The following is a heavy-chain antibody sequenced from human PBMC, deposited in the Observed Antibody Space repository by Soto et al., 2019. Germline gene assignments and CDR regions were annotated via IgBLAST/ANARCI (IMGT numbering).Heavy chain of an antibody. CDR1: GFTFSSYG. D-gene: IGHD3-3*01. CDR3: ARGGANYDFWSGYPSSHYGMDV. Sequence: TGGALRLSCAASGFTFSSYGMHWVRPAPGKGLEGGGVIWYDGSNKYYADSVKGRFTISRDNSKNTLYLQMNSLRAEDTAVYYCARGGANYDFWSGYPSSHYGMDVWGQGTTVTVSS. CDR2: IWYDGSNK. V-gene: IGHV3-33*01. J-gene: IGHJ6*02.